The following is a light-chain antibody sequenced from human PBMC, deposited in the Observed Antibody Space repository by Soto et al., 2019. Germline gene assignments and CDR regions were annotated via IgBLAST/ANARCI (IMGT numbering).Light chain of an antibody. Sequence: QSVLTQPASVSGSPGQSITISCTGTSSDVGGYNFVSWYQHHPGKAPKLMIYEVSNRPSGVSHRFSGSKSGNTASLTISGLQAEDEADYYCNSYTSSTTLVFGGGTKVTVL. CDR3: NSYTSSTTLV. V-gene: IGLV2-14*01. CDR2: EVS. J-gene: IGLJ2*01. CDR1: SSDVGGYNF.